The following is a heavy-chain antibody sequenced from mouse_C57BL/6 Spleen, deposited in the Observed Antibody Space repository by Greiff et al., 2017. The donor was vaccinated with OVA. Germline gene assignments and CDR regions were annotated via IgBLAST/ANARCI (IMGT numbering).Heavy chain of an antibody. D-gene: IGHD3-2*02. Sequence: QVQLKQSGPGLVAPSQSLSITCTVSGFSLTSYAISWVRQPPGKGLEWLGVIWTGGGTNYNSALKSRLSISKDNSKSQVFLKMNSLPTDDTARYYCARTLRDSSGYWYFDVWGTGTTVTVSS. CDR2: IWTGGGT. J-gene: IGHJ1*03. V-gene: IGHV2-9-1*01. CDR1: GFSLTSYA. CDR3: ARTLRDSSGYWYFDV.